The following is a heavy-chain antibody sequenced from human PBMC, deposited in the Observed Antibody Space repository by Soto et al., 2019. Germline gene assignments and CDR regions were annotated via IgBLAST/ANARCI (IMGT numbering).Heavy chain of an antibody. CDR1: GFTFSSYA. D-gene: IGHD3-16*01. CDR3: GRKTLIPGPPGEYTFAH. V-gene: IGHV3-30-3*01. J-gene: IGHJ4*02. Sequence: QVQLVESGGGVVQPGRSLRLSCAASGFTFSSYAMHWVRQAPGKGLEWVAVISYDGSSEYYADSVKGRFTISRDNSKTTLNQKINSLRAGDTAVYYCGRKTLIPGPPGEYTFAHGAQGPLVPVPS. CDR2: ISYDGSSE.